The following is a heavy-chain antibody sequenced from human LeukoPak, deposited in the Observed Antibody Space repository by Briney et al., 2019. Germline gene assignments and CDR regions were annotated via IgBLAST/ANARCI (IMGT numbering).Heavy chain of an antibody. J-gene: IGHJ4*02. Sequence: PSETLSLTCTVSGGSISSSSYYWGWIRQPPGKGLEWIGSIHYSGTTYYNPSLKSRVTISVDTSKSQFSLKLSSVTAADTAVYYCARPGEGSGYSSSRIDYWGQGTLVTVSS. V-gene: IGHV4-39*01. D-gene: IGHD6-13*01. CDR3: ARPGEGSGYSSSRIDY. CDR2: IHYSGTT. CDR1: GGSISSSSYY.